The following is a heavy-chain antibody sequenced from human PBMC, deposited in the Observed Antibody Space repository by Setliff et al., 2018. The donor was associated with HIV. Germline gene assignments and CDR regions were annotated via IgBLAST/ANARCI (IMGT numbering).Heavy chain of an antibody. D-gene: IGHD2-15*01. CDR2: INHSGST. V-gene: IGHV4-34*01. Sequence: SETLSLTCAVYGGSFSAYHWSWIRQTPGKGLEWLGEINHSGSTAYNLALESRVSMSIDTSKNQFSLKLSSVTAADTALYYCARHIKRAVVWSAFDIWGQGTMVTVSS. CDR3: ARHIKRAVVWSAFDI. CDR1: GGSFSAYH. J-gene: IGHJ3*02.